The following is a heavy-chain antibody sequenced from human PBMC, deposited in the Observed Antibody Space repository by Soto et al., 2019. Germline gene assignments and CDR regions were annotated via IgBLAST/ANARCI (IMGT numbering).Heavy chain of an antibody. Sequence: QVQLVQSGAEVKKSGASVKVSCKASGDTFTLYGFNWVRQAPGQGLEWMGWISGYNGNTNYAQKFQGRVTMTTDTSTSTAYMELRSLRSDATAVCYCASGIVDTVMIYFDYWGQGTLVTVSS. CDR3: ASGIVDTVMIYFDY. D-gene: IGHD5-18*01. V-gene: IGHV1-18*01. J-gene: IGHJ4*02. CDR1: GDTFTLYG. CDR2: ISGYNGNT.